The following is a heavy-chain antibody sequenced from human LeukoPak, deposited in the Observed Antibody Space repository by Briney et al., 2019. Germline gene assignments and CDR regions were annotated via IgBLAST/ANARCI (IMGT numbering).Heavy chain of an antibody. D-gene: IGHD2-2*01. Sequence: GGYLRLSCAASGFRLSTYAMSCVRQAPGKGLEWVSGISGRDDSTYYANSVKGRFTISRDNSKNTLYLQMSGLRAEDTAVSYCAKDREPSSNSPNWFDSWGQGTLVTVSS. CDR2: ISGRDDST. J-gene: IGHJ5*01. V-gene: IGHV3-23*01. CDR1: GFRLSTYA. CDR3: AKDREPSSNSPNWFDS.